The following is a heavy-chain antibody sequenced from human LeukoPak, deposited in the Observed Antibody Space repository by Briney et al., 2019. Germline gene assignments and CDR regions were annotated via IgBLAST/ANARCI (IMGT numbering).Heavy chain of an antibody. V-gene: IGHV5-51*01. J-gene: IGHJ3*02. CDR3: ARGSADAFDI. CDR2: IYPGDSDT. CDR1: EYSFPNYC. Sequence: GESLKISCKHSEYSFPNYCIGWVRQMPGKGLEWMGIIYPGDSDTRYSPSFQGQVTISADKSISTAYLQWSSLKASDTAMYYCARGSADAFDIWGQGTMVTVSS.